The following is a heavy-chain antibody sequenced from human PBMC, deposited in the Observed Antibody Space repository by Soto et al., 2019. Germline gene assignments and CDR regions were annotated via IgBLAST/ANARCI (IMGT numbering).Heavy chain of an antibody. D-gene: IGHD2-15*01. CDR3: ARRSQTSVDYYGMDV. Sequence: GASLKISCKGSGYSFTSYWIGWVRQMPGKGLEWVGIIYPGDSDTRYSPSFQGQVTISADKSISTAYLQWSSLKASDTAMYYCARRSQTSVDYYGMDVWGQGTTVTVSS. CDR1: GYSFTSYW. V-gene: IGHV5-51*01. J-gene: IGHJ6*02. CDR2: IYPGDSDT.